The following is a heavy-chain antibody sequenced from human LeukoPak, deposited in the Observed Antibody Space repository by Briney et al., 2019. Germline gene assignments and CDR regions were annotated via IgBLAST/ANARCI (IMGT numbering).Heavy chain of an antibody. D-gene: IGHD3-3*01. Sequence: SETLSLTCAISGGSISGTPYYWGWIRQPPGKGLEWIGSIYYSGSTYYNPCLKSRLTISVDTSKNQFSLKLTSVTAADTAVYYSARASTIFGHFAYWGRGTLVTVSS. CDR3: ARASTIFGHFAY. J-gene: IGHJ4*02. CDR2: IYYSGST. V-gene: IGHV4-39*07. CDR1: GGSISGTPYY.